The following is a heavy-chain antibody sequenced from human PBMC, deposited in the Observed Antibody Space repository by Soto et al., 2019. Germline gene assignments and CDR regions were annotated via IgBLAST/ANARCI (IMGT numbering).Heavy chain of an antibody. J-gene: IGHJ3*02. V-gene: IGHV4-39*01. Sequence: QLQLQESGPGLVKPSETLSLTCTVSGGSISSSSYYWGWIRQPPGKGLEWIGSIYYSGSTYYNPSLKSRVTISVDTSKNQFSLKLSSVTAADTAVYYCARLPLTGLRWPEERVYDAFDIWGQGTMVTVSS. CDR2: IYYSGST. D-gene: IGHD4-17*01. CDR1: GGSISSSSYY. CDR3: ARLPLTGLRWPEERVYDAFDI.